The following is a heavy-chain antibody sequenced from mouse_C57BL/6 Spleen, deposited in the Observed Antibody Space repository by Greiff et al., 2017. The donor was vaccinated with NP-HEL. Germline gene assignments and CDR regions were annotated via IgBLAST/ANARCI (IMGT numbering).Heavy chain of an antibody. J-gene: IGHJ2*01. CDR2: IDPETGGT. CDR1: GYTFTDYE. Sequence: VQLQQSGAELVRPGASVTLSCKASGYTFTDYEMHWVKQTPVHGLEWIGAIDPETGGTAYNQKFKGKAILTADKSCSTAYMELRSLTSEASAVYYCTREGFYFDYWVQGTTLTVSA. CDR3: TREGFYFDY. V-gene: IGHV1-15*01.